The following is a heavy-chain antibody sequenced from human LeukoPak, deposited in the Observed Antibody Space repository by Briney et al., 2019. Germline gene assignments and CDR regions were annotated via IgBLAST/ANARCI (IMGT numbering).Heavy chain of an antibody. Sequence: GESLKISCEASGYSFTSYWIGWVRQMPGRGLEWMGIIHPGDSDAKYSPSFEGQVTFSADKSITTAYLQWSSLKASDTAIYYCATALVGAATLSYWGQGTLVTVSS. V-gene: IGHV5-51*01. CDR2: IHPGDSDA. D-gene: IGHD1-26*01. J-gene: IGHJ4*02. CDR3: ATALVGAATLSY. CDR1: GYSFTSYW.